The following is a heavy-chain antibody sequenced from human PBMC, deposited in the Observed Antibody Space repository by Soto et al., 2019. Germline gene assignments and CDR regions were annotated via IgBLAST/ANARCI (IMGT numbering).Heavy chain of an antibody. J-gene: IGHJ4*02. D-gene: IGHD4-17*01. Sequence: QGQLVQSGAEVKKPGASVKVSCKASGYTFNKYSISWVRQAPGQGLEWMGWISASNGNTDFAQKFQGRVTMAIDTSTSTAYMELRSLRSGDTAVFYCTRGHGDFAGDVAYWGQGTVVTVSS. V-gene: IGHV1-18*04. CDR1: GYTFNKYS. CDR2: ISASNGNT. CDR3: TRGHGDFAGDVAY.